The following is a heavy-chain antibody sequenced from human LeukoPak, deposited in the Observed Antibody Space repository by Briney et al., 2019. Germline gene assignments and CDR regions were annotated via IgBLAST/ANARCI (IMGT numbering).Heavy chain of an antibody. Sequence: SETLSLTCTVSGGSISSYYWSWIRQPPGKGLEWIGYIYYSGSTNYNPSLKSRVTISVDTSKNQFSLKLSSVTAAYTAVYYCARGSFIVVVPAAIIDTRFDPWGQGTLVTVSS. V-gene: IGHV4-59*01. CDR2: IYYSGST. D-gene: IGHD2-2*01. J-gene: IGHJ5*02. CDR3: ARGSFIVVVPAAIIDTRFDP. CDR1: GGSISSYY.